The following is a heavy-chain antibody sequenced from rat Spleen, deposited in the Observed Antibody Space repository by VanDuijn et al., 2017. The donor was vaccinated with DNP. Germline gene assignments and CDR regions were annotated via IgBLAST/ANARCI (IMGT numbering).Heavy chain of an antibody. CDR2: INSAGST. Sequence: EVQLQASGPGLVKPSQSLSLTCSVTGYSITSSYRWNWIRKFPGNKLEWMGYINSAGSTNYNPSLKSRISITRDTSKNQFFLQVNSVTTEDTATYYCARWDHYIGFAYWGQGTLVTVSS. CDR1: GYSITSSYR. D-gene: IGHD1-1*01. V-gene: IGHV3-3*01. J-gene: IGHJ3*01. CDR3: ARWDHYIGFAY.